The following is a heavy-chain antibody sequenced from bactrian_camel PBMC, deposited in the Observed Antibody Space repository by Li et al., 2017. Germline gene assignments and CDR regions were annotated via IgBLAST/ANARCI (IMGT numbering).Heavy chain of an antibody. Sequence: DVQLVESGGGLVQPGGSLRLSCTASDSTFSAYGMSWVRQAPGKGLEWVSYITPEGSRTSYTDSVKGRFTISLDTAKNTVDLHMNSLKPEDSAMYYCAADSVNLQLARFYTYWGQGTQVTV. J-gene: IGHJ4*01. D-gene: IGHD7*01. CDR3: AADSVNLQLARFYTY. CDR2: ITPEGSRT. V-gene: IGHV3S40*01. CDR1: DSTFSAYG.